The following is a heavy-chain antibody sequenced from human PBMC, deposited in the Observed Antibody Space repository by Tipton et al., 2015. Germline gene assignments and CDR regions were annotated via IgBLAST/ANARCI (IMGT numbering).Heavy chain of an antibody. CDR2: ITDGGDTT. Sequence: SLRLSCAASGFNFNTYWMGWVRQAPGKGLEWVSGITDGGDTTYYADSVKGRFTISRDDSKNTLYLQINSLRVEDTAVYYCAKGLRYSNYFDYWGQGTLVTVSS. V-gene: IGHV3-23*01. CDR3: AKGLRYSNYFDY. J-gene: IGHJ4*02. D-gene: IGHD4-11*01. CDR1: GFNFNTYW.